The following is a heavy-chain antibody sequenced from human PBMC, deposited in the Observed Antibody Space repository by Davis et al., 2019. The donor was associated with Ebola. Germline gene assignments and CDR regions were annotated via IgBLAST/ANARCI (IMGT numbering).Heavy chain of an antibody. CDR1: GFTFSSNS. D-gene: IGHD6-19*01. J-gene: IGHJ4*02. Sequence: HTGGSLRLSCAASGFTFSSNSMNWVRQAPGKGLVWVARINGEGYSIDYADSVKGRFTISRDNAKNTLYLQMNSLRGEDTAVYYCARLGDSRAWYRAYWGQGTLVTVSS. V-gene: IGHV3-74*01. CDR2: INGEGYSI. CDR3: ARLGDSRAWYRAY.